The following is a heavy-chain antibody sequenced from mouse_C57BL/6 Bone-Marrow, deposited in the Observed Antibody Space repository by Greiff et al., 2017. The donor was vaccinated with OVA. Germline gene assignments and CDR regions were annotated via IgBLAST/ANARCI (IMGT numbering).Heavy chain of an antibody. Sequence: VQLQQPGAELVMPGASVKLSCKASGYTFTSYWMHWVKQRPGQGLEWIGEIDPSDSYTNYNQKFKGKSTLTVDKSSSTAYMQLSSLTSEDSAVDYCARYSGYSFAYWGQGTLVTVSA. V-gene: IGHV1-69*01. CDR2: IDPSDSYT. CDR1: GYTFTSYW. J-gene: IGHJ3*01. CDR3: ARYSGYSFAY. D-gene: IGHD2-3*01.